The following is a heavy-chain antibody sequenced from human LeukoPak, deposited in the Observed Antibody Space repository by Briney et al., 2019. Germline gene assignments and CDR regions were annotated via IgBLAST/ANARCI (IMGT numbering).Heavy chain of an antibody. CDR2: INPNSGAT. D-gene: IGHD6-13*01. CDR1: EYTFTGYY. Sequence: ASVKVSCKASEYTFTGYYMHWVRQAPGQGLERMGWINPNSGATNYARKFQGRVTMTRDTSISTAYMELSSLRSDDTAVYYCAREIAAGGWRGFDYWGQGTLVTVSS. V-gene: IGHV1-2*02. CDR3: AREIAAGGWRGFDY. J-gene: IGHJ4*02.